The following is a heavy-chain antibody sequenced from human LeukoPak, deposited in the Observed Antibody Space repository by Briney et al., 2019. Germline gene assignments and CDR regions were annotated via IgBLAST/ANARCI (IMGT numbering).Heavy chain of an antibody. CDR3: ARETGVCSSTSCYSRTYGMDV. Sequence: SETLSLTCAVYGGSFSGYYWSRIRQPPGRGLEWIGEINHSGSTNYNPSLKSRVTISVDTSKNQFSLKLSSVTAADTAVYYCARETGVCSSTSCYSRTYGMDVWGQGTTVTVSS. V-gene: IGHV4-34*01. CDR1: GGSFSGYY. D-gene: IGHD2-2*01. CDR2: INHSGST. J-gene: IGHJ6*02.